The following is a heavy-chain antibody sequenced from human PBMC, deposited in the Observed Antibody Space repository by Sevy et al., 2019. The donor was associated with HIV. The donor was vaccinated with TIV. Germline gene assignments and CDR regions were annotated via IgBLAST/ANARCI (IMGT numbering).Heavy chain of an antibody. Sequence: GGSLRLSCEASGFTFSDYGMHWVRQAPGKGLEWVAVIWYDGSNKYYADSVKGRFTISRDNSKNTLYLQMNSLRAEDTAVYYCARRPDLGSVIRTGVMDVWGQGTTVTVSS. V-gene: IGHV3-33*01. J-gene: IGHJ6*02. CDR1: GFTFSDYG. CDR2: IWYDGSNK. D-gene: IGHD3-16*02. CDR3: ARRPDLGSVIRTGVMDV.